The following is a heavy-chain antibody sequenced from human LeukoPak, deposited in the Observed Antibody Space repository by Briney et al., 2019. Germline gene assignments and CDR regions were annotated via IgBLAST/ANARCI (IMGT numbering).Heavy chain of an antibody. V-gene: IGHV4-39*01. D-gene: IGHD3-10*01. Sequence: SETLSLTCTVSGGSISSSSYYWGWIRQPPGKGLEWIGSIYYSGSTYYNPSLKSRVTISVDTSKNQFSLKLSSVTAADTAVYYCARGLRYYYGSGSYFMDVWGKGTTVTVSS. CDR1: GGSISSSSYY. J-gene: IGHJ6*03. CDR3: ARGLRYYYGSGSYFMDV. CDR2: IYYSGST.